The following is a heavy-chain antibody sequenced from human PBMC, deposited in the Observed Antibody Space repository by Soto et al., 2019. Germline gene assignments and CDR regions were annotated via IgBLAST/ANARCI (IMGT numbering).Heavy chain of an antibody. Sequence: EVQLVESGGGLVKPGGSLRLSCAASGFTFSSYSMNWVRQAPGKGLEWVSSISSSSSYIYYADSVKGRFTISRDNAKNSLYLQMNSLRAEDTAVYYCAREVRDGYYDSSGYYPAEYFQHWGQGTLVTVSS. CDR3: AREVRDGYYDSSGYYPAEYFQH. CDR1: GFTFSSYS. V-gene: IGHV3-21*01. D-gene: IGHD3-22*01. J-gene: IGHJ1*01. CDR2: ISSSSSYI.